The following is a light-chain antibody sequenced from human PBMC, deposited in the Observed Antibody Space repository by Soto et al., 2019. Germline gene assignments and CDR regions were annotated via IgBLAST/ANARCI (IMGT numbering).Light chain of an antibody. CDR1: HSIDTNW. V-gene: IGKV3-20*01. CDR3: QHYDRSPPVT. Sequence: EIVFSQSPGTLSLSQGENAIFSCSASHSIDTNWLAWYQQRPGQPPRLLIYGASSRATGIPDRFSGSGSGAGFTLTISSLEPEDFAVYYCQHYDRSPPVTFGQGTRLEIK. CDR2: GAS. J-gene: IGKJ5*01.